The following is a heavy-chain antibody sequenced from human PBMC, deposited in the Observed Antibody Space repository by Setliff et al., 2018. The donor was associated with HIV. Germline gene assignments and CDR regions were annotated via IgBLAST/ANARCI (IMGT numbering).Heavy chain of an antibody. CDR2: INADNGNT. CDR1: GYTFTSFA. D-gene: IGHD3-22*01. V-gene: IGHV1-3*03. Sequence: ASVKVSCKASGYTFTSFAMHWVRQAPGQRLEWMGWINADNGNTKYSQEFQGRVTITRDTSASTAYMELSSLRSEDMAVYYCARSFYDSSGYFLFHFDEWGQGTLVTASS. J-gene: IGHJ4*02. CDR3: ARSFYDSSGYFLFHFDE.